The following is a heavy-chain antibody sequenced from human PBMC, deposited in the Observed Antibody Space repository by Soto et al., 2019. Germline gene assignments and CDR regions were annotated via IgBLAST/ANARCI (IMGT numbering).Heavy chain of an antibody. D-gene: IGHD6-6*01. Sequence: GGSLRLSCTASGFTFGDYAMSWFRQAPGKGLEWVGFIRSKAYGGTTEYAASVKGRFTISRDDSKSIAYLQMNSLKTEDTAVYYCTRVEQLEIPYYMDVWGKGTTVTVSS. CDR2: IRSKAYGGTT. CDR3: TRVEQLEIPYYMDV. J-gene: IGHJ6*03. CDR1: GFTFGDYA. V-gene: IGHV3-49*03.